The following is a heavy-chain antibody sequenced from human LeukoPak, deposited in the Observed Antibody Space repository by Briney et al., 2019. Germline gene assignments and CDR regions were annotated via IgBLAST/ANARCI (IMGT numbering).Heavy chain of an antibody. Sequence: GGSLRLSCAASGFTFSSYGMNWVRQAPGKGLEWVSSISSSSYIYYADSVKGRFTISRDNAKNSLYLQMNSLRAEDTAVYYCAREIVGATDYWGQGTLVTVSS. D-gene: IGHD1-26*01. CDR3: AREIVGATDY. CDR2: ISSSSYI. V-gene: IGHV3-21*01. J-gene: IGHJ4*02. CDR1: GFTFSSYG.